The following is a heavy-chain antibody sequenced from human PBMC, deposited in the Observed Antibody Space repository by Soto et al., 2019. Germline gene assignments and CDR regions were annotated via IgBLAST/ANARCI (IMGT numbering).Heavy chain of an antibody. J-gene: IGHJ6*03. Sequence: GGSLRLSCAASGFTFSSYSMNWVCQAPGKGLEWVSSISSSSSYIYYADSVKGRFTISRDNAKNSLYLQMNSLRAEDTAVYYCARDFYCSSTSCYYYYYYMDVWGKGTTVTVSS. V-gene: IGHV3-21*01. D-gene: IGHD2-2*01. CDR2: ISSSSSYI. CDR1: GFTFSSYS. CDR3: ARDFYCSSTSCYYYYYYMDV.